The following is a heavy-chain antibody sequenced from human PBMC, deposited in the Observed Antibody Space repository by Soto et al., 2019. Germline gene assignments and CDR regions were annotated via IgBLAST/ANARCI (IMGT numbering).Heavy chain of an antibody. D-gene: IGHD1-1*01. CDR2: TTYDGGIK. J-gene: IGHJ6*02. CDR3: AGALENPYFYYGLSV. Sequence: QGQLVESGGGVVQPGRSLRLSCAASGFSFSSYGMEWVLLAPGKGLVCVAATTYDGGIKHYVYSVKGRFTISRDNSKNTLYLQMNSLTVEYTATYYCAGALENPYFYYGLSVWGQGTTVTLSS. V-gene: IGHV3-30*03. CDR1: GFSFSSYG.